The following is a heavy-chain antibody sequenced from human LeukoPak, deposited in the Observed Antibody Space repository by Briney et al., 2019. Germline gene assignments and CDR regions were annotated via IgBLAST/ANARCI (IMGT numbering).Heavy chain of an antibody. J-gene: IGHJ4*02. V-gene: IGHV3-23*01. CDR3: ARTHINGWCFDS. Sequence: GGSLRLSCAASGFSFSSYAMSWVRQAPGKGLEWVSIITFNGGNTYYASVEGRFTISRDNSKNTLYLQMSSLRADDTAVYYCARTHINGWCFDSWGQGTLVTVSS. CDR1: GFSFSSYA. CDR2: ITFNGGNT. D-gene: IGHD6-19*01.